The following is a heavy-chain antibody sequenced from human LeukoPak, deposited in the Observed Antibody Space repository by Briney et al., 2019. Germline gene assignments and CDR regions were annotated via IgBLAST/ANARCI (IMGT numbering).Heavy chain of an antibody. D-gene: IGHD5-12*01. CDR3: ARSDSGYFFDY. J-gene: IGHJ4*02. CDR2: VSTYNGST. V-gene: IGHV1-18*01. CDR1: GYMFSSYG. Sequence: ASVKVSCKASGYMFSSYGFSWVRQAPGQGLEWMGWVSTYNGSTNYAQKFQGRLTMTTDTSTSTAYMELRNLRSDDTAVYYCARSDSGYFFDYWGQGTLVTVSS.